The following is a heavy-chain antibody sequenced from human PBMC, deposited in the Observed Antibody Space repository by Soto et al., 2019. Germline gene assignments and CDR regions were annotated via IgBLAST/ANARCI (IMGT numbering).Heavy chain of an antibody. Sequence: PSETLSLTCTVSGGSISSGDYYWSWIRQPPGKGLEWIGYIYYSGSTYYNPSLKSRVTISVDTSKNQFSLKLSSVTAADTAVYYCARVRLPGYCSGGSCYSAAFGIWGQGTMVTVSS. J-gene: IGHJ3*02. V-gene: IGHV4-30-4*01. CDR1: GGSISSGDYY. CDR3: ARVRLPGYCSGGSCYSAAFGI. CDR2: IYYSGST. D-gene: IGHD2-15*01.